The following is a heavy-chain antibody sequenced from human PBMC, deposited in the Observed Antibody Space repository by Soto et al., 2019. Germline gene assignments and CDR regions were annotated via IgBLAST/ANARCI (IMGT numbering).Heavy chain of an antibody. V-gene: IGHV1-3*01. CDR2: INAGNGNT. CDR3: ARGEGTRWLVLLGAFDI. Sequence: ASVKVSCKASGYTFTSYAMHWVRQAPGQRLEWMGWINAGNGNTKYSQKFQGRVTITRDTSASTAYMELSSLRSEDTAVYYCARGEGTRWLVLLGAFDIWGQGTMVTVSS. CDR1: GYTFTSYA. D-gene: IGHD6-19*01. J-gene: IGHJ3*02.